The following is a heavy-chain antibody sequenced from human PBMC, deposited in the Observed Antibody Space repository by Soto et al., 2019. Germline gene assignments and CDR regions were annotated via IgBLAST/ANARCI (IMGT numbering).Heavy chain of an antibody. CDR3: VREAGSGSYYSSLYYGMDV. V-gene: IGHV1-69*06. Sequence: GASVKVSCKASGGTFSSYAISWVRQAPGQGLEWMGGIIPIFGTANYAQKFQGRVTITADKSTSTAYMELSSLRSEDTAVYYCVREAGSGSYYSSLYYGMDVWGQGTTVTVS. J-gene: IGHJ6*02. CDR1: GGTFSSYA. CDR2: IIPIFGTA. D-gene: IGHD1-26*01.